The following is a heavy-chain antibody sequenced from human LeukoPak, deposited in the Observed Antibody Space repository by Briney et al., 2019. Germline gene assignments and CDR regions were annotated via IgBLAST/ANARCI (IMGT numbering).Heavy chain of an antibody. Sequence: GASVKVSCKASGYTYTSYYMHWVRQAPGQGLEWMGIINPSDGSTRYAQKFQGRVTLTRDTSTSTVNMELSSVTAADTAVYYCARAPRETGTPNYMDVWGKGTTVTVSS. CDR2: INPSDGST. J-gene: IGHJ6*03. CDR3: ARAPRETGTPNYMDV. V-gene: IGHV1-46*01. D-gene: IGHD1-1*01. CDR1: GYTYTSYY.